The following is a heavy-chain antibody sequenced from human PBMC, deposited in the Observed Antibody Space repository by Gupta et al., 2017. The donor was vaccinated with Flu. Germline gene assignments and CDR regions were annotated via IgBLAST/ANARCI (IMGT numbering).Heavy chain of an antibody. J-gene: IGHJ4*02. D-gene: IGHD6-25*01. CDR2: TRNKANSYTA. CDR3: ATEGAAPGPDFDN. V-gene: IGHV3-72*01. Sequence: EVQLVESGGGLVQPGGSLRLSCAASGFIFSDYYINWARQAPGKGLEWVGRTRNKANSYTAEYAASVKGRFTISRDASENSLYLQMNSLKTEDTAVYYCATEGAAPGPDFDNWGQGTLVTVSS. CDR1: GFIFSDYY.